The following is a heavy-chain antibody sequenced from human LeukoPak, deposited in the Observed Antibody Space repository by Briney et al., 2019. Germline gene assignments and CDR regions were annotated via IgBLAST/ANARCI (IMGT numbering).Heavy chain of an antibody. CDR2: ISDSGTTI. Sequence: PGGSLRLSCAASGFTFSSYEMNWVRQAPGKGLEWVSYISDSGTTIYYADSVKGRFTISRDNAKNSLYLQMNSLRAEDTAVYYCARDLRSSGYYAFDYWGQGTLVTVSS. D-gene: IGHD3-22*01. CDR1: GFTFSSYE. V-gene: IGHV3-48*03. J-gene: IGHJ4*02. CDR3: ARDLRSSGYYAFDY.